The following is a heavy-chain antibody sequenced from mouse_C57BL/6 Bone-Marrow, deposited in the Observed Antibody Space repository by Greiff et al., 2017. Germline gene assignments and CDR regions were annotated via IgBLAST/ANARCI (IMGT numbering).Heavy chain of an antibody. D-gene: IGHD2-3*01. CDR1: GYTFTSYW. CDR2: IDPSDSYT. Sequence: QVQLQQPGAELVMPGASVKLSCKASGYTFTSYWMHWVKQRPGQGLEWIGEIDPSDSYTNYNQTFKGKSTLTVDKSSSTAYMQRSSLTSEDSAVYYCARGWLLPAMDYWGQGTSVTVSS. CDR3: ARGWLLPAMDY. J-gene: IGHJ4*01. V-gene: IGHV1-69*01.